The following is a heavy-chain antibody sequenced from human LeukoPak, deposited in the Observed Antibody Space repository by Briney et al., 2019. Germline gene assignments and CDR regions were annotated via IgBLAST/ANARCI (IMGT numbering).Heavy chain of an antibody. CDR2: ISAYNGNT. CDR3: ASFLAPSMTTDYYYYGMDV. Sequence: GASVKVSCKPSGYTFTSYGISWVRQAPGQGLEWMGWISAYNGNTNYAQKLQGRVTMTTDTSPSTAYMELRSLRSDDTAVYYCASFLAPSMTTDYYYYGMDVWGQGTTVTVSS. CDR1: GYTFTSYG. V-gene: IGHV1-18*01. J-gene: IGHJ6*02. D-gene: IGHD4-17*01.